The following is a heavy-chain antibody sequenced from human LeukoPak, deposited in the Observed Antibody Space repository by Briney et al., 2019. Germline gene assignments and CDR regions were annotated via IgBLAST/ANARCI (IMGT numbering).Heavy chain of an antibody. D-gene: IGHD1-26*01. CDR2: IYSGGST. CDR1: GFTVSSNY. J-gene: IGHJ4*02. CDR3: ARKSGSYDYGY. V-gene: IGHV3-53*01. Sequence: QAGGSLRLSCAASGFTVSSNYMSWVRQAPGKGLEWVSVIYSGGSTYYADSVKGRFTISRDNSKNTLYLQMNSLRAEDTAVYYCARKSGSYDYGYWGQGTLVTVSS.